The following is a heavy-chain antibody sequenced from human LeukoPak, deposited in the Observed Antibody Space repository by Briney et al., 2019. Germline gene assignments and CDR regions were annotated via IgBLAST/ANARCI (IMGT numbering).Heavy chain of an antibody. CDR3: ARDGVLLWFGESLDAFDI. Sequence: GASVKVSCKASGYTFTSYGISWMRQAPGQGLEWMGWINPNSGGTNYAQKFQGRVTMTRDTSISTAYMELSRLRSDDTAVYYCARDGVLLWFGESLDAFDIWGQGTMVTVSS. CDR2: INPNSGGT. J-gene: IGHJ3*02. CDR1: GYTFTSYG. V-gene: IGHV1-2*02. D-gene: IGHD3-10*01.